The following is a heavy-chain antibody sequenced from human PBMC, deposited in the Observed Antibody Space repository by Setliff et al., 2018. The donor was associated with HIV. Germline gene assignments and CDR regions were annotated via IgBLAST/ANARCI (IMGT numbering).Heavy chain of an antibody. CDR2: INHNGNT. CDR1: GGSIGSRDYY. V-gene: IGHV4-39*01. CDR3: ARLFQWMSYSFDI. Sequence: SETLSLTCTVSGGSIGSRDYYWGWIRQPPGKGLEWIGSINHNGNTYYSPSLKTRVTISVDTSKKQFSLKLNSVTASDTATYYCARLFQWMSYSFDIWGQGKMVTVSS. D-gene: IGHD1-26*01. J-gene: IGHJ3*02.